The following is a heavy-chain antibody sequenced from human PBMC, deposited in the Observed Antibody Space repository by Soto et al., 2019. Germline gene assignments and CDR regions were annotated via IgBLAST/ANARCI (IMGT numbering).Heavy chain of an antibody. CDR1: GGSFSGYY. V-gene: IGHV4-34*01. D-gene: IGHD2-8*01. Sequence: SDTLSLTCAVYGGSFSGYYWSWIRPPPGKGLEWIGEINHSGSTNYNPSLKSRVTISVDTSKNQFSLKLSSVTAADTAVYYCARVFRGEDIVLMVYAYFEYYFDYWGQGTLVTVSS. CDR3: ARVFRGEDIVLMVYAYFEYYFDY. CDR2: INHSGST. J-gene: IGHJ4*02.